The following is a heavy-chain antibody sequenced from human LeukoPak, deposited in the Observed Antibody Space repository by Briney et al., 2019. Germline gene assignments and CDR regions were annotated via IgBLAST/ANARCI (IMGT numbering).Heavy chain of an antibody. J-gene: IGHJ6*03. CDR1: GYTFTGYY. V-gene: IGHV1-2*02. Sequence: ASVKVSCKASGYTFTGYYIHWVRQAPGQGREWIGWINPNSGGTNYAQKFQGRVTMTRDTSISTAYMELSRLRSDATDVYYCARVGPVAGNFYYYYYYYMDVWGKGTTVTVSS. CDR3: ARVGPVAGNFYYYYYYYMDV. CDR2: INPNSGGT. D-gene: IGHD6-19*01.